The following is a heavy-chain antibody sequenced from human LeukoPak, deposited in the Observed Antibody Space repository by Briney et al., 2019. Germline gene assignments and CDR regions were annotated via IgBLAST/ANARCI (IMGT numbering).Heavy chain of an antibody. Sequence: PSETLSLTCTVSGDSITAYYWNWVRQPPGKGLEWIGYIHYTGKNFYNPSLKSRVTISVDTSKNQFSLKLSSVTAADTAVYYCARIGIAARPDYWGQGTLVTVSS. CDR1: GDSITAYY. CDR2: IHYTGKN. D-gene: IGHD6-6*01. J-gene: IGHJ4*02. V-gene: IGHV4-59*08. CDR3: ARIGIAARPDY.